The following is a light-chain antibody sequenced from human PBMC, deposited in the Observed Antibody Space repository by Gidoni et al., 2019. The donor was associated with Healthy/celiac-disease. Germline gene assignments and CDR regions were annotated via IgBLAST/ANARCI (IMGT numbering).Light chain of an antibody. CDR1: QSVSSSY. Sequence: DIVLTQSPGTLSLSPGERATLSCRASQSVSSSYLAWYQQKPGQAPRLLIYGASSRATGIPDRFSGSGSGTDFTLTISRLEPEDFAVYYCQQYGSSPRTFGQGTKEEIK. V-gene: IGKV3-20*01. J-gene: IGKJ1*01. CDR3: QQYGSSPRT. CDR2: GAS.